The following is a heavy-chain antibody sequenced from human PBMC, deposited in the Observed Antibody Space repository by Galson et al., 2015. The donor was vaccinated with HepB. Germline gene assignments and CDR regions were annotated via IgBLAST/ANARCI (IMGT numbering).Heavy chain of an antibody. V-gene: IGHV1-69*02. CDR3: ARPYYYDSSGYYYGWVY. CDR1: GGTFSSYT. Sequence: SCKASGGTFSSYTISWVRQAPGQGLEWMGRIIPILGIANYAQKFQGRVTITADKSTSTAYMELSSLRSEDTAVYYCARPYYYDSSGYYYGWVYWGQGTLVTVSS. J-gene: IGHJ4*02. CDR2: IIPILGIA. D-gene: IGHD3-22*01.